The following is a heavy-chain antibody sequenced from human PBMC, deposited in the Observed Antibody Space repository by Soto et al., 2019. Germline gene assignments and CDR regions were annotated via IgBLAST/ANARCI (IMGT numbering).Heavy chain of an antibody. V-gene: IGHV3-66*01. CDR2: IYSGGST. CDR3: ATLTLDIYYYYYGMDV. Sequence: PGGSLRLSCAASGFTVSSNYMSWVRQAPGKGLEWVSIIYSGGSTYYADSVKGRFTISRDNSKNTLYLQMNSLRAEDTAVYYCATLTLDIYYYYYGMDVWGQGTTVTVSS. CDR1: GFTVSSNY. J-gene: IGHJ6*02. D-gene: IGHD3-9*01.